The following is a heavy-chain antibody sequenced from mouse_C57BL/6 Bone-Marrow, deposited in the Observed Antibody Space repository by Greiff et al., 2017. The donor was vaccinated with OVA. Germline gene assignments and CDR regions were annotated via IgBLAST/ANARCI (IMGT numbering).Heavy chain of an antibody. D-gene: IGHD2-3*01. J-gene: IGHJ3*01. CDR3: ARNDGSGAWFAY. CDR2: ISSGSSTI. V-gene: IGHV5-17*01. Sequence: EVQLVESGGGLVKPGGSLKLSCAASGFTFSDYGMHWVRQAPEKGLEWVAYISSGSSTISYADTVKGRFTIARDNAKNTLFLQMTSLRSEDTAMYYCARNDGSGAWFAYWGQGTLVTVSA. CDR1: GFTFSDYG.